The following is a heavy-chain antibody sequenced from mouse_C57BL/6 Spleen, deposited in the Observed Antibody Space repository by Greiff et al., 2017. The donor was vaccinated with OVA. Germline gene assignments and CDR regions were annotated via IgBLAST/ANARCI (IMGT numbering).Heavy chain of an antibody. J-gene: IGHJ2*01. CDR3: ARSGDYGDYFDY. CDR1: GYAFSSSW. V-gene: IGHV1-82*01. Sequence: QVQLQQSGPELVKPGASVQISCKASGYAFSSSWMNWVKQRPGKGLEWIGRIYPGDGDTNYNGKFKGKATLTADKSSSTTYMQLSSLTSEDSAVYFCARSGDYGDYFDYWGQGTTLTVSS. CDR2: IYPGDGDT. D-gene: IGHD2-4*01.